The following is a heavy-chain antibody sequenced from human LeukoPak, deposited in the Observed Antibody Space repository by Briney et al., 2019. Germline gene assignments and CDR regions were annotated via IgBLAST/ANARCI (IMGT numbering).Heavy chain of an antibody. J-gene: IGHJ4*02. CDR1: GYSFTNYW. CDR2: IYPGDSDT. V-gene: IGHV5-51*01. CDR3: ARRPRSWLLLGPFDY. Sequence: GESLKISCKGFGYSFTNYWIGWVRQMPGKGLEWMGIIYPGDSDTRYSPSFQGQVTISADKSISTAYLQWSSLKASDTAMYYCARRPRSWLLLGPFDYWGQGTLVTVSS. D-gene: IGHD3-22*01.